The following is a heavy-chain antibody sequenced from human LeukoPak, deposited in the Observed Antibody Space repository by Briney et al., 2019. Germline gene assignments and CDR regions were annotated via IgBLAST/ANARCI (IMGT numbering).Heavy chain of an antibody. D-gene: IGHD4-17*01. CDR2: IYYSGST. J-gene: IGHJ5*02. CDR1: GGSISSYY. V-gene: IGHV4-59*01. CDR3: AREGDYEEWRDWFDP. Sequence: SETLSLTCTVSGGSISSYYWSWIRQPPGKGLEWIGYIYYSGSTNYNPSLKSRVTISVDTSENQFSLKLSSVTAADTAVYYCAREGDYEEWRDWFDPWGQGTLVTVSS.